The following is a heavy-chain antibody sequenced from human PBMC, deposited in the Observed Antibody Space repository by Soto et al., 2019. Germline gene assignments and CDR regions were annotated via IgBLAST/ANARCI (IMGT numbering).Heavy chain of an antibody. CDR1: GYRFASQW. Sequence: GEFLKISCKVSGYRFASQWISWVRQVPGKGQEWMGRIDLSESYTTYNPSFQGHVTFSADKSITTAYLQWRSLEASDTAIYYCATQGLTTYYFGYWGQGTLVTVSS. CDR3: ATQGLTTYYFGY. J-gene: IGHJ4*02. V-gene: IGHV5-10-1*01. CDR2: IDLSESYT.